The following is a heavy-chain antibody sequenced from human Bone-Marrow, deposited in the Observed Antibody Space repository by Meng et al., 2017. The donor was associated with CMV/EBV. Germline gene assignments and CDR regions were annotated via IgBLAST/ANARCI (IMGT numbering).Heavy chain of an antibody. CDR3: VRDRGWFRLDP. D-gene: IGHD2-15*01. CDR2: IKEDGTTE. J-gene: IGHJ5*02. Sequence: GESLKISCAASGFIFGSSWMSWARQAPGKGLEWVANIKEDGTTETYVDSVQGRFTISRDNAKDSLYLQMNSVRIEDTAVYYCVRDRGWFRLDPWGQGTLVTVSS. V-gene: IGHV3-7*01. CDR1: GFIFGSSW.